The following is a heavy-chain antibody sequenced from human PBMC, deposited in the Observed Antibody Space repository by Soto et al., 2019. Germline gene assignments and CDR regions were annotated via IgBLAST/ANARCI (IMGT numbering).Heavy chain of an antibody. CDR3: ARELTTTGTLGWFDP. CDR2: IIPILGTA. D-gene: IGHD4-17*01. Sequence: QVQLVQSGAEVKKPGSSVKVSCKASGGTFSSYAISWVRQAPGQGLEWMGGIIPILGTANYAQKFQGRVTITADESTSTAYKELSSLRSEDTAVYYCARELTTTGTLGWFDPWGQGTLVTVSS. CDR1: GGTFSSYA. V-gene: IGHV1-69*11. J-gene: IGHJ5*02.